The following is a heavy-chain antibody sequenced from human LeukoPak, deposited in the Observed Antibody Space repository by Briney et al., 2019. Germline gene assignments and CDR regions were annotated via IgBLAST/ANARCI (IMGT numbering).Heavy chain of an antibody. V-gene: IGHV1-69*04. CDR3: ASAYCGGDCYSPYYFDY. CDR2: IIPILGIA. CDR1: GGTFSSYA. J-gene: IGHJ4*02. D-gene: IGHD2-21*02. Sequence: SVKVSCKASGGTFSSYAISWVRQAPGQGLEWMGRIIPILGIANYAQKFQGRVTITADKSTSTAYMELSSLRSEDTAVYYCASAYCGGDCYSPYYFDYWGQGTLVTVSS.